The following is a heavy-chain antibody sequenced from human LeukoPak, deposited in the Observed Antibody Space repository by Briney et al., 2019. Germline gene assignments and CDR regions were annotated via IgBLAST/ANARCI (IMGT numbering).Heavy chain of an antibody. V-gene: IGHV1-69*13. J-gene: IGHJ1*01. D-gene: IGHD2-15*01. CDR3: ARSGDCSGGSCYSAEYFQH. CDR1: GGTFSSYA. Sequence: SVKVSCKASGGTFSSYAISWVRQAPGQGLEWMGGIIPIFGTANYAQKFQGRVTITADEPTSTAYMELSSLRSEDTAVYYCARSGDCSGGSCYSAEYFQHWGQGTLVTVSS. CDR2: IIPIFGTA.